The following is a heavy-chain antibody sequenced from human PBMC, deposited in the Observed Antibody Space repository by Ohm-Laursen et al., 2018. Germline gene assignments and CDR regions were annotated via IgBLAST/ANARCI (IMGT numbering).Heavy chain of an antibody. V-gene: IGHV3-72*01. D-gene: IGHD3-22*01. Sequence: SLRLSCAASGFTFSDYFVDWVRQTPVKGLEWVGRSRDKANSYSTEYAPSVKGRFSISRDASKNSAYLQLNSLRTEDTAVYYCVRDDDTTGHYSYFHHWGQGSLVTVSS. CDR2: SRDKANSYST. CDR1: GFTFSDYF. CDR3: VRDDDTTGHYSYFHH. J-gene: IGHJ1*01.